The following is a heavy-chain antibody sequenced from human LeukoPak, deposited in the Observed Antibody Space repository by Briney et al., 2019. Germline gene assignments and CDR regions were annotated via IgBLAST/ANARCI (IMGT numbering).Heavy chain of an antibody. Sequence: TSQTLSLTCTVSGYSISSGYYWGWFGQPPGKGRGWIGSIYHSGSTYYNPSLKSRVTISVDTSKNQFSLKLSSVNTAVYYCARLDERFGEASQHWGQGTLVTVSP. D-gene: IGHD3-10*01. CDR3: ARLDERFGEASQH. CDR2: IYHSGST. J-gene: IGHJ1*01. CDR1: GYSISSGYY. V-gene: IGHV4-38-2*02.